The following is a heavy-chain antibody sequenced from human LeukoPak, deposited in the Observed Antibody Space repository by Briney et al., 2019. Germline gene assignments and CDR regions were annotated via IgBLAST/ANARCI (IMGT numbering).Heavy chain of an antibody. CDR3: ARVNTLIRGIGWFDP. J-gene: IGHJ5*02. CDR2: INPSGGST. Sequence: ASVKVSCKASGYTFTSYYMHWVRQAPGQGLEWMGIINPSGGSTSYAQKFQGRVTMTRDTSTSTVYMELSSLRSEDTAVYYCARVNTLIRGIGWFDPWGQGILVTVSS. CDR1: GYTFTSYY. D-gene: IGHD3-10*01. V-gene: IGHV1-46*01.